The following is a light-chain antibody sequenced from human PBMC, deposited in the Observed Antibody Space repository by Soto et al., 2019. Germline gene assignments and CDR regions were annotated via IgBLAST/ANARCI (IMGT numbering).Light chain of an antibody. CDR1: QGIRND. Sequence: AIHMNQSPSCLSASVLDIVTITFLASQGIRNDLGWFQQKPGKVPKLLIYDASNLGSGVPSRFSGSGSGTDFTLTISGLQPDDFTTYYCQQYTSYSRAFGQGTKVDIK. CDR3: QQYTSYSRA. CDR2: DAS. J-gene: IGKJ1*01. V-gene: IGKV1-13*02.